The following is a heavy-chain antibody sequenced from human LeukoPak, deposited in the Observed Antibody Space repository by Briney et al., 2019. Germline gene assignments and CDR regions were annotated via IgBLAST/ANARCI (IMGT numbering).Heavy chain of an antibody. CDR3: AMIKEG. V-gene: IGHV3-74*01. CDR2: INSDGRTT. Sequence: GSLRLSCAASGFTFSNNWMHWVRQAPGKGLVWVSRINSDGRTTTYADPVKGRFTISRDNAKNTLYLQMNSLRAEDTAVYYCAMIKEGWGQGTLVTVSS. J-gene: IGHJ4*02. CDR1: GFTFSNNW. D-gene: IGHD3-22*01.